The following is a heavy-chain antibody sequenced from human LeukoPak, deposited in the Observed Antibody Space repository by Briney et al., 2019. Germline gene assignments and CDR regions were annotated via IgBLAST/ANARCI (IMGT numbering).Heavy chain of an antibody. J-gene: IGHJ6*02. CDR1: GYTFTSYG. CDR3: ARRLSGYYYYGMDV. CDR2: ISAYNGNT. Sequence: ASVKVSCKASGYTFTSYGISWVRQAPGQGLEWMGWISAYNGNTNYAQKLQGRVTMTTDTSTSTAYMELRSLRSDDTAVYYCARRLSGYYYYGMDVWGQGTTVTVSS. V-gene: IGHV1-18*01. D-gene: IGHD4/OR15-4a*01.